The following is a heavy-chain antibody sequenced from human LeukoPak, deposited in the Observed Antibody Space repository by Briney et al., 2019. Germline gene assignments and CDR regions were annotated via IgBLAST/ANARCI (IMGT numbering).Heavy chain of an antibody. CDR3: ASGRSLAE. Sequence: GGSLRLSCAASGFTFRTYWMSWVRQAPGKGLEWVANIKQDGSGKYYVDSVRGRFTISRDNAKNSLYLQMNSLRAEDTAVYYCASGRSLAEWGQGTLVTVSS. J-gene: IGHJ4*02. V-gene: IGHV3-7*01. D-gene: IGHD3-10*01. CDR1: GFTFRTYW. CDR2: IKQDGSGK.